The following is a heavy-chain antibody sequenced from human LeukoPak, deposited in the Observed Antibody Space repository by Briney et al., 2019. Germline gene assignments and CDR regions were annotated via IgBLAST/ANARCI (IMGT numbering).Heavy chain of an antibody. Sequence: GGSLRLSCAASRFSFSNYWVHWVRQAPGKGLVWVSRVKSDGSNPSYADSVKGRFTISRDNAENMLYLQMNTLGAEDTAVYYRARDIVSGSGSLDYWGQGTLVTVSS. CDR2: VKSDGSNP. CDR3: ARDIVSGSGSLDY. J-gene: IGHJ4*02. V-gene: IGHV3-74*01. D-gene: IGHD3-10*01. CDR1: RFSFSNYW.